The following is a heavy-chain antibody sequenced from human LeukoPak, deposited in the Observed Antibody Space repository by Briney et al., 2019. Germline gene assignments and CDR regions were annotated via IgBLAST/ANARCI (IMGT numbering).Heavy chain of an antibody. CDR1: GYTFTDYY. CDR2: INPNSGGT. J-gene: IGHJ6*03. V-gene: IGHV1-2*06. Sequence: ASVKVSCKVSGYTFTDYYMHWVRQAPGQGLEWMGRINPNSGGTNYAQKFQGRVTMTRDTSISTAYMELSRLRSDDTAVYYCARPAREGGYYMDVWGKGTTVTVSS. D-gene: IGHD1-26*01. CDR3: ARPAREGGYYMDV.